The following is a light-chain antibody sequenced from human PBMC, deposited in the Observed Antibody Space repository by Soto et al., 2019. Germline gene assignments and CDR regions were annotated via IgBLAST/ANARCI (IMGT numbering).Light chain of an antibody. CDR3: QQYDNYPLT. J-gene: IGKJ4*01. Sequence: DIQMTQSPSTLSASVGDRVTITCRASQSINNWLAWYQQKPGKAPKFLIYDAPRLESGVPSRFSGSASGTEFTLTISSLQPDDFATYYCQQYDNYPLTFGGGTKVDIK. V-gene: IGKV1-5*01. CDR1: QSINNW. CDR2: DAP.